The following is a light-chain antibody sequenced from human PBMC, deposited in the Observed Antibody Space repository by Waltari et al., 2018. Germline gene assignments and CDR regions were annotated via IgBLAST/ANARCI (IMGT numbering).Light chain of an antibody. V-gene: IGKV1-5*03. CDR2: KAS. Sequence: DIQRTQSPSTLPASVGDRVTITCRASQSISSWLAWYQQKPGKAPKLLIYKASSLESGVPSRFSGSGSGTEFTLTISSLQPDDFATYYCQQYNSYPWTFGQGTKVEIK. J-gene: IGKJ1*01. CDR3: QQYNSYPWT. CDR1: QSISSW.